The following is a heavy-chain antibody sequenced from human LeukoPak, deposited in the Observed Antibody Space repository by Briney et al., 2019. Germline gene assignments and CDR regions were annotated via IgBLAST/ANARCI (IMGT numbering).Heavy chain of an antibody. D-gene: IGHD6-13*01. CDR1: GGSISSYY. CDR3: ASTTPQLATAFEI. J-gene: IGHJ3*02. V-gene: IGHV4-59*01. Sequence: PSETLSLTCAVSGGSISSYYWSWIRQPPGKGLEWIGYIYYSGSTNYNPSLTSRGTISVDTSKNQCSLTLSSVTAAARAVYYCASTTPQLATAFEIWGQGTMGTVSS. CDR2: IYYSGST.